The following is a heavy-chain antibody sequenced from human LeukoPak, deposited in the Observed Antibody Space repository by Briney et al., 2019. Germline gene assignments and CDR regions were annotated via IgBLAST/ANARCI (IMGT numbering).Heavy chain of an antibody. D-gene: IGHD2-15*01. Sequence: SQTLSLTCAISGDSVSSNSAAWNWIRQSPSRGLEWLGRTYYRSKWYNDYAVSVKSRITINPDTSKNQFSLQLNSVTPEDTAVYYCARVDCSGGSCYRSSQFDYWGQGTLVTVSS. J-gene: IGHJ4*02. CDR1: GDSVSSNSAA. CDR2: TYYRSKWYN. V-gene: IGHV6-1*01. CDR3: ARVDCSGGSCYRSSQFDY.